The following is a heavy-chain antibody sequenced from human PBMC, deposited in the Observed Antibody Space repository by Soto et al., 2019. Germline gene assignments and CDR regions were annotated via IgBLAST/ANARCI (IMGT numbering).Heavy chain of an antibody. V-gene: IGHV3-30-3*01. CDR2: ISYDGSNK. Sequence: PGGSLRLSCAASGFTFSSYAMHWVRQAPGKGLEWVAVISYDGSNKYYADSVKGRFTISRDNSKSTLYLQMNSLRAEDTAVYYCATTRITMVRGLDYWGQGTLVTVSS. D-gene: IGHD3-10*01. CDR1: GFTFSSYA. J-gene: IGHJ4*02. CDR3: ATTRITMVRGLDY.